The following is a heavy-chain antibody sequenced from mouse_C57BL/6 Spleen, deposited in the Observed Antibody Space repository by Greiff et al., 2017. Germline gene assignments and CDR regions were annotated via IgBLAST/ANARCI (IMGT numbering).Heavy chain of an antibody. V-gene: IGHV1-55*01. CDR1: GYTFTSYW. Sequence: QVQLQQPGAELVKPGASVKMSCKASGYTFTSYWITWVKQRPGQGLEWIGDIYPGSGSTNYNEKFKSKSTLTVDTSSSTAYMQLSSLTSEDAAVYYCARYVGYSALDYWGQGTTLTVSS. J-gene: IGHJ2*01. CDR2: IYPGSGST. CDR3: ARYVGYSALDY. D-gene: IGHD2-3*01.